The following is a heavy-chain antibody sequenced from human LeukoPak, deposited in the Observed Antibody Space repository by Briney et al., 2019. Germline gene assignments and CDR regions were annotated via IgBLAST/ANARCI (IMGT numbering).Heavy chain of an antibody. D-gene: IGHD1-1*01. CDR1: GGSISSFF. CDR3: ARDLELERNRWNYFES. V-gene: IGHV4-59*01. J-gene: IGHJ4*02. CDR2: MHYSGDT. Sequence: SETLSLTCTVSGGSISSFFWTWIRQPPGKGLEWIGSMHYSGDTKYNPSLKSRVSLSIDTSKQQFSLRLSSATAADTAVYYCARDLELERNRWNYFESWGQGTLVTVSS.